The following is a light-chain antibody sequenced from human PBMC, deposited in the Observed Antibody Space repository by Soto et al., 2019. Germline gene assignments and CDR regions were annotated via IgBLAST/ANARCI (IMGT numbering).Light chain of an antibody. CDR2: GAS. J-gene: IGKJ4*01. Sequence: EIVMTQSPATLSVSPGERATLSCRASQSVSSNLAWYQQKPGQAPRLLIYGASTRATAIPARFSGSGFGTEFTLTIRSLQSEDFAVYYCQQYNKWPLTFGGGTKVEIK. V-gene: IGKV3-15*01. CDR1: QSVSSN. CDR3: QQYNKWPLT.